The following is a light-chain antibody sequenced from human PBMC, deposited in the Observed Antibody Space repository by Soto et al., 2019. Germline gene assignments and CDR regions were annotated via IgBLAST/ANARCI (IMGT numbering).Light chain of an antibody. Sequence: EIVMTQSPATLSVSPGESATLSCSSSQSVSSKVAWYQQKPGQAPRLLIYGASTRATGIPARFSGSGSGTEFTLTISSLQSEDFAVYYCQQYNDWPPLTFGGGTKVDIK. J-gene: IGKJ4*01. V-gene: IGKV3-15*01. CDR1: QSVSSK. CDR3: QQYNDWPPLT. CDR2: GAS.